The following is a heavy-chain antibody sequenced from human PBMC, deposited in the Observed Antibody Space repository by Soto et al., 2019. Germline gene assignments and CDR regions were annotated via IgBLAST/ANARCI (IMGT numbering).Heavy chain of an antibody. CDR1: GYTFTSYD. CDR3: ARDSEGTSSLTHY. V-gene: IGHV1-8*01. CDR2: MNPNSGNA. J-gene: IGHJ4*02. Sequence: ASVKVSCKASGYTFTSYDINWVRQATGQGLEWMGWMNPNSGNADYAQKFQGRVTMTRDTSMSTVYLELSRLRSEDTAMYYCARDSEGTSSLTHYWGQGTLVTV. D-gene: IGHD6-6*01.